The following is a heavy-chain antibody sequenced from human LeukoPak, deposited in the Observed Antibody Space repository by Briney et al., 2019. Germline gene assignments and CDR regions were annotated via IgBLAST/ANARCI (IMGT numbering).Heavy chain of an antibody. CDR3: ARGAGCSGGSCYSDYYYGMDV. J-gene: IGHJ6*02. Sequence: GGSLRLSCAASGFTVSSNYMSWVRQAPGKGLEWVSVIYSGGSTYYADSVKGRFTISRHNSKNTLYLQMNSLRAEDTAVYYCARGAGCSGGSCYSDYYYGMDVWGQGTMVTVSS. D-gene: IGHD2-15*01. V-gene: IGHV3-53*04. CDR2: IYSGGST. CDR1: GFTVSSNY.